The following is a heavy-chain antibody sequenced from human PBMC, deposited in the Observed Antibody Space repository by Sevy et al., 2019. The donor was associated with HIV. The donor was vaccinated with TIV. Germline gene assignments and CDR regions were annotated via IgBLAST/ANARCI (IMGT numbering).Heavy chain of an antibody. J-gene: IGHJ6*02. Sequence: GSVKVSCKASGFNFASYDIYWVRQATGQGLEGMGWMNTNTRNTGFAQQFQGRVTMTRNTSITTAYMELSNLRSEDTAVYYCTRVSGWHLRYGMDVWGQGTTVYVSS. CDR2: MNTNTRNT. D-gene: IGHD6-19*01. CDR3: TRVSGWHLRYGMDV. V-gene: IGHV1-8*02. CDR1: GFNFASYD.